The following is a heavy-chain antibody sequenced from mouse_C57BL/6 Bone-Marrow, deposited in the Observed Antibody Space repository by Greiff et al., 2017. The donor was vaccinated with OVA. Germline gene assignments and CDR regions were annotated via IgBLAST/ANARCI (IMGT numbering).Heavy chain of an antibody. J-gene: IGHJ4*01. V-gene: IGHV5-12*01. Sequence: EVKLVESGGGLVQPGGSLKLSCAASGFTFSDYYMYWVRQTPEKRLEWVAYISNGGGSTYYPDTVKGRFTISRANAKNTLYLQMSRLKSEDTAMYYCARLTTVVARYYAMDYWGQGTSVTVSS. CDR2: ISNGGGST. CDR3: ARLTTVVARYYAMDY. CDR1: GFTFSDYY. D-gene: IGHD1-1*01.